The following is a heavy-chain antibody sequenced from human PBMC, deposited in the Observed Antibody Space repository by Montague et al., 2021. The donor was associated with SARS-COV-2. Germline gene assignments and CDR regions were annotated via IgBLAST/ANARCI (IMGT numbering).Heavy chain of an antibody. Sequence: SETLSLTCTVSGASMSDHYWAWIRQPPGKGLEWLAYVYYSGGTNSNASLKSRVSMSVDTSKNQFSLKLTSVTAADTAVYYCARAVSVRRAVNWFDPWGQGTLVTVSS. CDR3: ARAVSVRRAVNWFDP. J-gene: IGHJ5*02. D-gene: IGHD3-10*01. V-gene: IGHV4-59*11. CDR1: GASMSDHY. CDR2: VYYSGGT.